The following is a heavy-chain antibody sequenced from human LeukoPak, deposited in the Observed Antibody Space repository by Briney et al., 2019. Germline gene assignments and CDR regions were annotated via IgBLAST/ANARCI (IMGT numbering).Heavy chain of an antibody. CDR3: ARTIGSKNAFDL. CDR2: IDTDESTP. D-gene: IGHD1-26*01. J-gene: IGHJ3*01. CDR1: RVTFSSYW. V-gene: IGHV3-74*01. Sequence: GGSLSLSCAASRVTFSSYWMHCVRPAPGKGLVWFSRIDTDESTPTYADSVRGRFTISSDNAKNTLYLQMHSLRAEDTAVYYCARTIGSKNAFDLWGQGPMVTVSS.